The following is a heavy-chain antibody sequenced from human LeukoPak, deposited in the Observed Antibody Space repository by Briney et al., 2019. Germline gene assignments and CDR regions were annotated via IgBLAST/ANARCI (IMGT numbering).Heavy chain of an antibody. CDR1: GFTFSSYA. Sequence: GGSLRLSCAASGFTFSSYAMSWVRQAPGKGLEWVSGISGSGGSTYYADSVKGRFTISRDNTKDTLYLQMNSLRAEDTAVYYCAKDRHAPGRYCSSTSCFPFDSWGQGTLVTVSS. CDR2: ISGSGGST. D-gene: IGHD2-2*01. V-gene: IGHV3-23*01. J-gene: IGHJ5*01. CDR3: AKDRHAPGRYCSSTSCFPFDS.